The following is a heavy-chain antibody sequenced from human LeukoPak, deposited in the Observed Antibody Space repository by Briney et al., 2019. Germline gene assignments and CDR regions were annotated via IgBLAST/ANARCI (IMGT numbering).Heavy chain of an antibody. D-gene: IGHD6-13*01. CDR2: IYPGDSDT. Sequence: GESLQISCKGSGYCFTSYWIGWVRQMPGKGLEWMGIIYPGDSDTRYSPSFQGQVTISADKSISTAYLQWSSLKASDTAMYYCARHKRRSSIAAAGFYYYYGMDVWGQGTTVTVSS. CDR3: ARHKRRSSIAAAGFYYYYGMDV. V-gene: IGHV5-51*01. J-gene: IGHJ6*02. CDR1: GYCFTSYW.